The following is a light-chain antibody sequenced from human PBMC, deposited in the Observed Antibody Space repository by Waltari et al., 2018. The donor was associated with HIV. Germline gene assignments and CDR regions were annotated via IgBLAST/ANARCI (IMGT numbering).Light chain of an antibody. Sequence: QSAPPQPASVSGSPGQSITISCTGTSSDVGGYNYVSWYQQHPGKAPKLMIYEVSNRPSGVSNRFSGSKSGNTASLTISGLQAEDEADYYCSSYAGTSNFVLFGGGTKLTVL. J-gene: IGLJ2*01. CDR1: SSDVGGYNY. CDR2: EVS. CDR3: SSYAGTSNFVL. V-gene: IGLV2-14*01.